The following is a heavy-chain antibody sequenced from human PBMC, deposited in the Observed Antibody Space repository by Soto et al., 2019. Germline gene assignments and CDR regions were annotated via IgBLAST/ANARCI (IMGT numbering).Heavy chain of an antibody. V-gene: IGHV3-11*01. CDR2: IYNSGSSI. CDR3: ARGHHGLDY. J-gene: IGHJ4*02. CDR1: GFTFSDHY. Sequence: QVQLVESGGDLVKPGGCLRLSCAASGFTFSDHYMSWIRQAPGKGVAWVSYIYNSGSSIYYADSVKGRLTISRDNAKNSLYLQKDSLRAGDTAVYYCARGHHGLDYWGQGTLVTVAS.